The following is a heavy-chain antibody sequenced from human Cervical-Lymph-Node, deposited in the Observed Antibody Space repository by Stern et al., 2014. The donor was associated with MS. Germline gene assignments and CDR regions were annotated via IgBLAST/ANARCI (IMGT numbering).Heavy chain of an antibody. CDR3: AKSQDTYDYYKSGGPYLDY. J-gene: IGHJ4*02. V-gene: IGHV3-9*01. CDR2: ISWHGVTI. D-gene: IGHD3-22*01. Sequence: EVQLVESGGGLVQPGRSLRLSCAASGFTFDDYAMHWVRQAPGKGLEWVSDISWHGVTIGYADSVKGRFTLSRDNAQNSLYLQMNSLRPEDTAIYYCAKSQDTYDYYKSGGPYLDYWGQGTLVTVSS. CDR1: GFTFDDYA.